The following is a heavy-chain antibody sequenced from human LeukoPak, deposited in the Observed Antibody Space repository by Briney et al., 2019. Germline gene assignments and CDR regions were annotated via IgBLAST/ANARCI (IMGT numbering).Heavy chain of an antibody. J-gene: IGHJ6*02. V-gene: IGHV6-1*01. CDR1: GDSVSSKGAA. CDR3: TRQHSGGMDV. D-gene: IGHD1-26*01. CDR2: TCYRSKWFN. Sequence: PSQTLSLTCAISGDSVSSKGAAWNWIRQSPSRGLEWLGRTCYRSKWFNDYAVSVKSRITINPDTSKNQFSLQLNSVTPEDTAVYFCTRQHSGGMDVWGQGTTVTVSS.